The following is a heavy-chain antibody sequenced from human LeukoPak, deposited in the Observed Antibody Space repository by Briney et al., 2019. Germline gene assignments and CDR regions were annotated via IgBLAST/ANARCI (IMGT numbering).Heavy chain of an antibody. CDR1: GFTFSYYS. V-gene: IGHV3-48*01. CDR2: ISGSRNTI. J-gene: IGHJ4*02. CDR3: VRVGPTPFDY. Sequence: GGSLRLSCAASGFTFSYYSMNWVRPAPGKGLGWVSSISGSRNTIYYADSVKGRFTISRDNAKNSLYLQMNSLRAEDTAVYFCVRVGPTPFDYGGQGTLVTVSS. D-gene: IGHD1-26*01.